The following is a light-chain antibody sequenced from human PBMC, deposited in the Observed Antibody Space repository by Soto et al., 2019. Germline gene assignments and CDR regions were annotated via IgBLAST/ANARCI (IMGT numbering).Light chain of an antibody. Sequence: QSALTQPASVSGSPGQSITISCTGTSSDIGRYNYVSWYQHSPGKAPKLIIYDVIDRPSGVSNRFSGSKSGTTASLTISGLQAEDEADYYCGSYTSSDTMIFGGGTKLTVL. CDR1: SSDIGRYNY. V-gene: IGLV2-14*03. CDR2: DVI. CDR3: GSYTSSDTMI. J-gene: IGLJ2*01.